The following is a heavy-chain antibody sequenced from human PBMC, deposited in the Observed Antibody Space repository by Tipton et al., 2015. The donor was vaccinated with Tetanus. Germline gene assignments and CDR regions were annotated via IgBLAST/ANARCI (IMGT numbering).Heavy chain of an antibody. D-gene: IGHD2-2*01. V-gene: IGHV5-51*01. CDR2: IYPGESDT. Sequence: QLVQSGPEVKKPGESLKISCKGSGYSFTNYWIAWLRQMPGEGLEWMGIIYPGESDTRYRPSFQGQVTISADKPVNTAYLQWNSLRGSDSAMYYCARLSCSRSACCRGSAYYFDYWGQGTLVTVSS. J-gene: IGHJ4*02. CDR1: GYSFTNYW. CDR3: ARLSCSRSACCRGSAYYFDY.